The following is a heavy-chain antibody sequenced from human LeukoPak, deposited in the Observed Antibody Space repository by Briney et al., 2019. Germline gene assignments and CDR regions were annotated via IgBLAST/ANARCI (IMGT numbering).Heavy chain of an antibody. CDR1: GGSLSSYY. Sequence: PSETLSLTCTVSGGSLSSYYWTWIRQPPGKGLEWIGYIYYTGSTSYNPSLKSRVTISVQTSKNQFSLKLSSVTAADTAVYYCARKNILTGYRHDAFDIWGQGTMVTVSS. CDR2: IYYTGST. CDR3: ARKNILTGYRHDAFDI. D-gene: IGHD3-9*01. J-gene: IGHJ3*02. V-gene: IGHV4-59*12.